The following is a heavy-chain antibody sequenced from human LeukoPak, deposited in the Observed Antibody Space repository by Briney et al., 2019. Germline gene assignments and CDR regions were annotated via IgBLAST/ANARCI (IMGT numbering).Heavy chain of an antibody. V-gene: IGHV3-21*05. Sequence: GGSLRLSCAASGFTFSSYNMNWVRQAPGKGLEWVSYISSSSSYIYYADSLKGRFTISRDNAKNSLYLQMNSLRAEDTAVYYCARDHGYYDILTGYDYWGQGTLVTVSS. CDR2: ISSSSSYI. J-gene: IGHJ4*02. CDR3: ARDHGYYDILTGYDY. CDR1: GFTFSSYN. D-gene: IGHD3-9*01.